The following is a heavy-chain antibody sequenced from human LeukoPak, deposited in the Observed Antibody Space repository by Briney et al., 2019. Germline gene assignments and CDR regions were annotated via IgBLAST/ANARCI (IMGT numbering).Heavy chain of an antibody. CDR1: GFTFSSYI. V-gene: IGHV3-21*01. D-gene: IGHD6-19*01. Sequence: RTGGSLRLSCAASGFTFSSYIMHWVRQAPGKGLEWVSSISSSRSYIYYADSLKGRFTISRDNAKNSLYLQMDSLRAEDTAVYYCARDLEDSSGWYLQGVYYYYYMDVWGKGTTVTVSS. J-gene: IGHJ6*03. CDR2: ISSSRSYI. CDR3: ARDLEDSSGWYLQGVYYYYYMDV.